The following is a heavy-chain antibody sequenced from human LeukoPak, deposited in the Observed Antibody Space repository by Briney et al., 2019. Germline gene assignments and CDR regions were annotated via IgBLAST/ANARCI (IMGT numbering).Heavy chain of an antibody. V-gene: IGHV4-34*03. CDR1: GGSFSVYY. CDR3: RGVRFGELFDY. Sequence: PSETLSLTCAVYGGSFSVYYWSWIRQPPGKGLEWIGEINHSGSTYYNPSLKSRVTISVDTSKNQFSLKVTSVTAADTAVYYCRGVRFGELFDYWGQGTLVTVSS. J-gene: IGHJ4*02. D-gene: IGHD3-10*01. CDR2: INHSGST.